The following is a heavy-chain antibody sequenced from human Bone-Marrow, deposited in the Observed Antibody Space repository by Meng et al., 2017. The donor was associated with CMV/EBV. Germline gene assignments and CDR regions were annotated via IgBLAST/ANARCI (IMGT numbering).Heavy chain of an antibody. CDR2: ISAYNGNT. CDR3: ARVTVLGVVVAAGWFDP. V-gene: IGHV1-18*01. Sequence: QGQRGHSGSEVKKPGASLKVSCKAFGYTFTSYGISWVRQAPGQGLEWMGWISAYNGNTNYAQKLQGRVTMTTDTSTSTAYMELRSLRSDDTAVYYCARVTVLGVVVAAGWFDPWGQGTLVTVSS. D-gene: IGHD2-15*01. J-gene: IGHJ5*02. CDR1: GYTFTSYG.